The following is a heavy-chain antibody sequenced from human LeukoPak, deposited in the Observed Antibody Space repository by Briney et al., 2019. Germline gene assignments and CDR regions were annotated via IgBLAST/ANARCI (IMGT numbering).Heavy chain of an antibody. CDR2: INPNSGDT. V-gene: IGHV1-2*02. CDR1: GYTFTSYY. Sequence: ASVKVSCKASGYTFTSYYMHWVRQAPGQGLEWMGWINPNSGDTGYAQKFQGRVTMTRDTSISTAYMELSRLTSDDTAVYYCAKYPYEYYFDYWGQGTLVTVSS. D-gene: IGHD2-2*01. CDR3: AKYPYEYYFDY. J-gene: IGHJ4*02.